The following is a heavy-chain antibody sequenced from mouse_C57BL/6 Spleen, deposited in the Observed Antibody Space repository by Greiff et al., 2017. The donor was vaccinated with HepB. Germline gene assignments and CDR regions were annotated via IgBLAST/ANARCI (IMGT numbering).Heavy chain of an antibody. Sequence: VKLQQPGAELVRPGSSVKLSCKASGYTFTSYWMHWVKQRPIQGLEWIGNIDPSDSETHYNQKFKDKATLTVDKSSSTAYMQLSSLTSEDSAVYYCARSGWLLWYFDVWGTGTTVTVSS. D-gene: IGHD2-3*01. CDR1: GYTFTSYW. CDR3: ARSGWLLWYFDV. J-gene: IGHJ1*03. V-gene: IGHV1-52*01. CDR2: IDPSDSET.